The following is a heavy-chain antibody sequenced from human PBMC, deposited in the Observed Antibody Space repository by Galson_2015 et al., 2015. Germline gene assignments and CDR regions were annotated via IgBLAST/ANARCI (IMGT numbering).Heavy chain of an antibody. CDR3: ARDLCSSTSCYSRGNWFDP. CDR2: IWYDGSNK. J-gene: IGHJ5*02. CDR1: GFTFSSYG. Sequence: SCAASGFTFSSYGVHWVRQAPGKGLEWVAVIWYDGSNKYYADSVKGRFTISRDNSKNTLYLQMNSLRAEDTAVYYCARDLCSSTSCYSRGNWFDPWGQGTLVTVSS. D-gene: IGHD2-2*02. V-gene: IGHV3-33*01.